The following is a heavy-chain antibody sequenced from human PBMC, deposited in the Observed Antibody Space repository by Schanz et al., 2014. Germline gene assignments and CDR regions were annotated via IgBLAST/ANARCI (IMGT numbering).Heavy chain of an antibody. CDR3: ARAGYDADNWFDP. J-gene: IGHJ5*02. CDR1: GFTFSSYG. D-gene: IGHD2-2*01. CDR2: ISSASSTI. V-gene: IGHV3-48*01. Sequence: VQLVESGGGVVQPGRSLRLSCAASGFTFSSYGMHWVRQAPGKGLEWVSYISSASSTINYADSVKGRFTISRDNAKNSQFLQMNSLRAEDTAVYYCARAGYDADNWFDPWGQETLVTVSS.